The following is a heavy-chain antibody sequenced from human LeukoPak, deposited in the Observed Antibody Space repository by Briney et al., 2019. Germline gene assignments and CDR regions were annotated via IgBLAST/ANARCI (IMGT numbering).Heavy chain of an antibody. D-gene: IGHD3-22*01. Sequence: SETLSLTCSVSGDSVSRSDSYWDWIRQPPGKGLEWIGTIYYSGRTYYSPSLKSRVTMSVDPSNNQFSLNLMSVTPADTAVFYCASRRYYHGSGYLEWGQGTLLSVST. J-gene: IGHJ1*01. CDR2: IYYSGRT. CDR3: ASRRYYHGSGYLE. V-gene: IGHV4-39*01. CDR1: GDSVSRSDSY.